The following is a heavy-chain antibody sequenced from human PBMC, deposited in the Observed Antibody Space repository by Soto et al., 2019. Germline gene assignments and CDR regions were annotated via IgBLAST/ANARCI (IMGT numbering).Heavy chain of an antibody. D-gene: IGHD4-4*01. CDR3: ARELQGLYYFDY. Sequence: ASVKVSFTASEYTFTSYTMHWVRQAPVQRLEWMGWISGGNGNTKYSQKFQGRVTITRDTSASTAYMELSSLRSDDTAVYYCARELQGLYYFDYWGQGTLVTVSS. CDR1: EYTFTSYT. CDR2: ISGGNGNT. J-gene: IGHJ4*02. V-gene: IGHV1-3*01.